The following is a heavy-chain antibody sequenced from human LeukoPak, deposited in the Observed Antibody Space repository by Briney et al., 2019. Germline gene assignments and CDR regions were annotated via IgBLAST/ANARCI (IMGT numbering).Heavy chain of an antibody. Sequence: SETLSLTCTVSGGPISTSSYCWGWIRQPPGKGLEWIGSISYSGTTYYNPSLKSRVTISVDTSNNQFSLRLTSVTAADTAVYFCARHPSSAWHADYWGHGTLVTVSS. V-gene: IGHV4-39*01. CDR2: ISYSGTT. CDR3: ARHPSSAWHADY. CDR1: GGPISTSSYC. J-gene: IGHJ4*01. D-gene: IGHD6-25*01.